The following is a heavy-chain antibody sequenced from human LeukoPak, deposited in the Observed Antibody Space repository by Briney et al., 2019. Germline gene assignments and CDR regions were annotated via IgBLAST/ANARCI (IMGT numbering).Heavy chain of an antibody. CDR3: ASGPYPAAGTDHQFDY. CDR1: GASISSYY. CDR2: IYYRGST. Sequence: PSETLSLTCTVSGASISSYYWSWLRQPPAKGLEWIGYIYYRGSTNYNPALKSRVTISVDTSKNQFSLRLSSVTAADTAVYYCASGPYPAAGTDHQFDYWGQGTLVTVSS. D-gene: IGHD6-13*01. J-gene: IGHJ4*02. V-gene: IGHV4-59*01.